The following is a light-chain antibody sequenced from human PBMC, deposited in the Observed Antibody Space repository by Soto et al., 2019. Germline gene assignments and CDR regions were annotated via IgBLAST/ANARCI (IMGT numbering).Light chain of an antibody. CDR1: QDIGNF. CDR3: QQYHSWPAT. CDR2: AAS. J-gene: IGKJ4*01. V-gene: IGKV1-16*02. Sequence: DIQMTQSPSSLYASVGDTVTITCRASQDIGNFFAWFQQKPGTAPKSLISAASSLQSGVPSKFSVSRSGTDIHLTINSLQPEDVATYYCQQYHSWPATFGGGTKVEI.